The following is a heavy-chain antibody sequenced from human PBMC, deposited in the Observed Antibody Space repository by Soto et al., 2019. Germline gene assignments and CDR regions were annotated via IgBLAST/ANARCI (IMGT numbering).Heavy chain of an antibody. CDR3: ARNKGYSYGYYYYGMDV. J-gene: IGHJ6*02. D-gene: IGHD5-18*01. CDR2: ISYDGSNK. V-gene: IGHV3-30-3*01. Sequence: PGGSLRLSCAASGFTFSSYAMHWVRQAPGKGLEWVAVISYDGSNKYYADSVKGRFTISRDNSKNTLYLQMNSLRAEDTAVYYCARNKGYSYGYYYYGMDVWGQGTTVTVSS. CDR1: GFTFSSYA.